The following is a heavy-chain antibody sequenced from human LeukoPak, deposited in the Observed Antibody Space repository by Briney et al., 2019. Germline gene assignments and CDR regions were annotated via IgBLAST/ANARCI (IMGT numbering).Heavy chain of an antibody. V-gene: IGHV3-21*04. Sequence: PGGPLRLSCAASGFTFSSYSMNWVRQAPGKGLEWVSSISRSSNYIYYTDSVKGRFTISRDNAKNSLYLQMNSLRAEDTAVYYCARVIAAAGIDYFDYWGQGTLVTVSS. CDR1: GFTFSSYS. CDR2: ISRSSNYI. CDR3: ARVIAAAGIDYFDY. D-gene: IGHD6-13*01. J-gene: IGHJ4*02.